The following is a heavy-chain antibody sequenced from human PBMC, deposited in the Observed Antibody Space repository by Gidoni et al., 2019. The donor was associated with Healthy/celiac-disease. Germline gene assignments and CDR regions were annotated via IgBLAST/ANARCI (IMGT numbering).Heavy chain of an antibody. CDR3: ARSHEGSYLAD. V-gene: IGHV3-21*01. D-gene: IGHD2-15*01. Sequence: EVQLVESGGGLVKPGGSLRLSCEASGFTFSRYSMNWVRQAPGKGLEWVSSISSSSSYIYYADSVKGRFTISRDNAKNSLYLQMNSLRAEDTAVYYCARSHEGSYLADWGQGTLVTVSS. CDR1: GFTFSRYS. CDR2: ISSSSSYI. J-gene: IGHJ4*02.